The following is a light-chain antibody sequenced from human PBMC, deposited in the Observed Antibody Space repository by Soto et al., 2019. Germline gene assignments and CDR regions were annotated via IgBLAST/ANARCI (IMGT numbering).Light chain of an antibody. J-gene: IGKJ5*01. CDR1: EDINNY. Sequence: DIQMTQSPSSLSASVGDRVTITCQATEDINNYLNWYQQKPGKAPKLLIYDASNLEAGVPSRFRGSGSGTDFTFAIRSLQPEDIATYYCQRCDNLPITFGQGTRLEIK. CDR3: QRCDNLPIT. V-gene: IGKV1-33*01. CDR2: DAS.